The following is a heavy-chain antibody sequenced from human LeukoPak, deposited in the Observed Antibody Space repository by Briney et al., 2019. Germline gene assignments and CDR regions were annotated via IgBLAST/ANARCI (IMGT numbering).Heavy chain of an antibody. CDR1: GITFSNYA. Sequence: GGSLRLSCVASGITFSNYAVSWVRQAPEKGLDWVSVISGSAHKIRYADSVKGRFTISRDNSENIVYLQMNNLRVEDTAVYYCARDTERWGTFDPWGQGTLVTVSS. V-gene: IGHV3-23*01. CDR2: ISGSAHKI. CDR3: ARDTERWGTFDP. D-gene: IGHD4-23*01. J-gene: IGHJ5*02.